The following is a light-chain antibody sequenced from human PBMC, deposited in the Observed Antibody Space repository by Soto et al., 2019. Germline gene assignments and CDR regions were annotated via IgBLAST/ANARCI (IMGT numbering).Light chain of an antibody. J-gene: IGKJ1*01. V-gene: IGKV1-5*01. CDR1: QSFSDW. CDR2: GAS. CDR3: QQYNNSPWT. Sequence: DIQMTQSPSTLSASVGDRVTITCRASQSFSDWLAWYQQKPGKAPKLLIYGASNLESGVPSRFGGSGSGTEFTLTINSLQPDDFATYYCQQYNNSPWTFGQGTKVVIK.